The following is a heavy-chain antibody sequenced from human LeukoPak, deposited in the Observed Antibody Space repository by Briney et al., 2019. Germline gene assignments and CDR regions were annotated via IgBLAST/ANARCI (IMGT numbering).Heavy chain of an antibody. CDR3: TKSIDYYDSSGYRYYFDY. J-gene: IGHJ4*02. CDR2: ISGSGGST. D-gene: IGHD3-22*01. Sequence: GGSLRLSCAASGFTFSSYAMSWVRQAPGKGPEWVSGISGSGGSTYCADSVKGRFTISRDNSKNTLYLQVNSLRAEDTAVYYCTKSIDYYDSSGYRYYFDYWGQGTLVTVSS. V-gene: IGHV3-23*01. CDR1: GFTFSSYA.